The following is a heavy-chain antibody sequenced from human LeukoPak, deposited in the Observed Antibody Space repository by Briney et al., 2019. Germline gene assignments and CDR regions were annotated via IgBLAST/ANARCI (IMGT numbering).Heavy chain of an antibody. Sequence: PGGSLRLSCSASGFTFSTYWMSWVRQAPGKGLEWIGYIYYSGSTNYNPSLKSRVTISVDTSKNQFSLKLSSVTAADTAVYYCARGDGYYDSSGYYYFDYWGQGTLVTVSS. CDR2: IYYSGST. D-gene: IGHD3-22*01. CDR1: GFTFSTYW. J-gene: IGHJ4*02. V-gene: IGHV4-59*01. CDR3: ARGDGYYDSSGYYYFDY.